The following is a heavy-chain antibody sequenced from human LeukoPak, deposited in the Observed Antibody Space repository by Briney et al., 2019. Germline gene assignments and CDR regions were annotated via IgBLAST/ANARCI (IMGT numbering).Heavy chain of an antibody. CDR2: IYYSGST. V-gene: IGHV4-31*03. J-gene: IGHJ4*02. CDR1: GGSISSGGYH. Sequence: PSETLSLTCTVSGGSISSGGYHWSWIRQHPGKGLEWIGYIYYSGSTYYNPSLKSRVTISVDTSKNQFSLKLSSVTAADTAVYYCARGLKIPSHYYDSSGYYYAFDYWGQGTLVTVSS. CDR3: ARGLKIPSHYYDSSGYYYAFDY. D-gene: IGHD3-22*01.